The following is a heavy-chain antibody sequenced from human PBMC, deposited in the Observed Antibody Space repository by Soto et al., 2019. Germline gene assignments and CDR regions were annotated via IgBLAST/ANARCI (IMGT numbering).Heavy chain of an antibody. CDR2: IGASGDGT. V-gene: IGHV3-23*01. CDR3: AVRKTGSYFDY. CDR1: GFTFSSYA. J-gene: IGHJ4*02. D-gene: IGHD1-26*01. Sequence: EVQLLESGGGLVQPGGSLRLSCAASGFTFSSYAMSWVRQAPGKGLEWVSGIGASGDGTYYADSVKGRFIISRDNSKTTLHLQMNSLRAEDTAVYYCAVRKTGSYFDYWGQGTLVTVSS.